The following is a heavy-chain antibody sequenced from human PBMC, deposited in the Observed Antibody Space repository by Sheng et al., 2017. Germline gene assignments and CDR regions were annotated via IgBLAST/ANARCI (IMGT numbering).Heavy chain of an antibody. V-gene: IGHV3-33*01. Sequence: QVQLVESGGGVVQPGRSLRLSCAASGFTFSSYGMHWVRQAPDKGLEWVAVIWYDGSNKYYADSVKGRFTISRDNSKNTLYLQMNSLRAEDTAVYYCATLRSHFDYWGQGTLVTVSS. CDR1: GFTFSSYG. CDR2: IWYDGSNK. CDR3: ATLRSHFDY. J-gene: IGHJ4*02.